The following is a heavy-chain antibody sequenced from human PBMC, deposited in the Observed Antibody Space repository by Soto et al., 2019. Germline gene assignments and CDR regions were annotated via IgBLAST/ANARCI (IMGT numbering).Heavy chain of an antibody. CDR1: GYSFTSYW. D-gene: IGHD2-2*01. Sequence: GESLKISCKGSGYSFTSYWIGWVRQMPGKGLEWMGIIYPGDSDTRYSPSFQGQVTISADKSISTAYLQWSSLKASDTAMYYCARLGCSSTSCADFDYWDQGTLVTVSS. J-gene: IGHJ4*02. V-gene: IGHV5-51*01. CDR2: IYPGDSDT. CDR3: ARLGCSSTSCADFDY.